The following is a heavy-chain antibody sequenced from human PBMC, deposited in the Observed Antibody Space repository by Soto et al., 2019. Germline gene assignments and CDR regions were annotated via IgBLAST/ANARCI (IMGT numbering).Heavy chain of an antibody. CDR3: AKVFSPERGNYFDY. Sequence: EVQLLEAGGGLVQPGGSLRLSCTASGFTFSNYAMNWVRQAPGKGLEWVSAISNSFSDGNTHYADSVKGRFTISRDNDKNTVFLEMNSLRAEDTAVYYCAKVFSPERGNYFDYWGQGTLVTVSS. V-gene: IGHV3-23*01. CDR1: GFTFSNYA. CDR2: ISNSFSDGNT. J-gene: IGHJ4*02. D-gene: IGHD1-1*01.